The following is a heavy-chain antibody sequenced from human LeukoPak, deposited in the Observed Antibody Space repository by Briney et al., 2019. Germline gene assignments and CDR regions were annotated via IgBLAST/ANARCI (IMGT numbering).Heavy chain of an antibody. CDR3: ARGRGDNFESSGYKDY. V-gene: IGHV4-39*07. J-gene: IGHJ4*02. D-gene: IGHD3-22*01. Sequence: SETLSLTCTVSGGSISSSSYYWGWIRQPPGKGLEWIGSIYYSGSTYYNPSLKSRVTISVDTSKNQFSLNLKSVTAADTAVYYCARGRGDNFESSGYKDYWGQGTLVTVSS. CDR2: IYYSGST. CDR1: GGSISSSSYY.